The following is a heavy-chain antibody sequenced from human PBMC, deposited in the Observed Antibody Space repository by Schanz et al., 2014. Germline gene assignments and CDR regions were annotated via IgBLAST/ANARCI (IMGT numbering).Heavy chain of an antibody. J-gene: IGHJ6*02. V-gene: IGHV3-23*04. D-gene: IGHD2-15*01. CDR3: AKGMGYCSGGTCYDYYYYGLDV. Sequence: EVQLVESGGGLVQPGGSLRLSCAASGFTFSRYSMNWVRQAPGKGLEWVSALSGSGGSTYYADSVKGRFTISRDNSENTLYLQMNSLSADDTAVFYCAKGMGYCSGGTCYDYYYYGLDVWGQGTTVTVSS. CDR2: LSGSGGST. CDR1: GFTFSRYS.